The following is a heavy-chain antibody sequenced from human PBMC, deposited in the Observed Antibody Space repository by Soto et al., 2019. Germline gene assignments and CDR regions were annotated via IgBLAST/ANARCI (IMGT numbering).Heavy chain of an antibody. D-gene: IGHD3-22*01. Sequence: QVQLVQSGAEVKKPGSSVKVSCKASGGTFSSYAISWVRQAPGQGLEWMGGIIPIFGTANYAQKFQGRVTITADESTSTAYMELSSRRSEDTAVYYCATDRTYYEFGSNYFDYWGQGTLVTVSS. V-gene: IGHV1-69*19. CDR2: IIPIFGTA. CDR3: ATDRTYYEFGSNYFDY. CDR1: GGTFSSYA. J-gene: IGHJ4*02.